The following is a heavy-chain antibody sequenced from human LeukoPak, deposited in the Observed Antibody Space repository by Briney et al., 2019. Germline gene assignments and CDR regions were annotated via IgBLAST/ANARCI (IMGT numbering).Heavy chain of an antibody. CDR1: GYTFTSYA. CDR3: AKVSSSSCYGASDY. V-gene: IGHV1-18*01. CDR2: ISGYNGNT. J-gene: IGHJ4*02. Sequence: ASVKVSCKASGYTFTSYAISWVRQAPGQGLEWMGWISGYNGNTKYAQKVQGRVTMTTDTSTSTAYMELRSLRSDDTAVYYCAKVSSSSCYGASDYWGQGTLVTVSS. D-gene: IGHD2-2*01.